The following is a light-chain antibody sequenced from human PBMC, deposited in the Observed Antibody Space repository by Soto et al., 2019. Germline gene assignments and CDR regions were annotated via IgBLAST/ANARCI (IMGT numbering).Light chain of an antibody. CDR3: QQYNNWSPIT. CDR2: GVS. Sequence: EIVMTQSPATLSASPGERATLSCRASQSVSSNLAWYQQKPGQAPRLLIYGVSTRATGTPARFSGSGSGTEFTLTIGSLQSADFVVYYCQQYNNWSPITFGQGTRLEIK. V-gene: IGKV3-15*01. CDR1: QSVSSN. J-gene: IGKJ5*01.